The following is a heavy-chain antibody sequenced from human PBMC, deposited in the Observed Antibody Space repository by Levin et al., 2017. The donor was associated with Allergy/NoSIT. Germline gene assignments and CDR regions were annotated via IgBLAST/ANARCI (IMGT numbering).Heavy chain of an antibody. Sequence: ASVKVSCKASGGTFSSYGISWVRQAPGQGLEWMGGIIPILDTANYAQKFQGRVTITADESTSTAYMELSSLKSEDTAVYYCARKICRSSSCYDRFDGGYFDLWGRGTLVTVSS. CDR1: GGTFSSYG. V-gene: IGHV1-69*13. J-gene: IGHJ2*01. CDR2: IIPILDTA. CDR3: ARKICRSSSCYDRFDGGYFDL. D-gene: IGHD2-2*01.